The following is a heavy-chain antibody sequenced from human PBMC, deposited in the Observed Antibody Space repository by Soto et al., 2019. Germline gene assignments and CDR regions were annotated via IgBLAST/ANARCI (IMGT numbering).Heavy chain of an antibody. D-gene: IGHD6-6*01. CDR3: PRGGGSSSSDDY. CDR2: IDHSGST. Sequence: QVQLQQWGAGLLKPSETLSLTCAVYGGSFSGYYWSWIRQPPGKGLEWIGEIDHSGSTNYNPSLKSRVTISVDTSKNQFSLNLSSVTAADTAVYYCPRGGGSSSSDDYWGQGTLVTVSS. V-gene: IGHV4-34*01. CDR1: GGSFSGYY. J-gene: IGHJ4*02.